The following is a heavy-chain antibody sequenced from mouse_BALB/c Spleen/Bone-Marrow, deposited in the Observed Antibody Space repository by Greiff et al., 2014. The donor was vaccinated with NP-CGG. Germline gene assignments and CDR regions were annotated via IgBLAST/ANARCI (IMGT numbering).Heavy chain of an antibody. CDR3: ARSPMIAESYAMDY. V-gene: IGHV1S41*01. Sequence: DLVKPGASVKLSCKASGYTFTSYWINWIKQRPGQSLEWIGRIAPGSGNTYYNEMFKGKATLTVDTSSSTAYIQLSSLSSEDSPVYFCARSPMIAESYAMDYWGQGTSVTVSS. CDR1: GYTFTSYW. CDR2: IAPGSGNT. D-gene: IGHD2-4*01. J-gene: IGHJ4*01.